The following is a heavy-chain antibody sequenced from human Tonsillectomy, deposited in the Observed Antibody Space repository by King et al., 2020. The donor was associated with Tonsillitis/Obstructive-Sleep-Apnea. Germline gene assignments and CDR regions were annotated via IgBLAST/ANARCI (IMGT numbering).Heavy chain of an antibody. CDR2: ICSNGRT. Sequence: GQLVQSGGGLIQPGGSLRLACAASGFTVSSDYMSWVRQAPGKGLEWVSVICSNGRTYYPDSVKGRFTIPRDNSKNTLYLQMNSLRAEDTAVYYCARMNLAVDWGQGTLVTVSS. D-gene: IGHD6-19*01. V-gene: IGHV3-53*01. CDR3: ARMNLAVD. J-gene: IGHJ4*02. CDR1: GFTVSSDY.